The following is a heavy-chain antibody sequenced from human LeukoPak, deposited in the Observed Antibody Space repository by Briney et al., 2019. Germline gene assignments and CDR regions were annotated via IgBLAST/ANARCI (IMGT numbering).Heavy chain of an antibody. Sequence: GGSLRLSCAASGFTFSNFYMHWVRQAPGKGLEWVAVISSDGGNKYSTDSVKGRFTISRDNSKNTLDLQMNSLRAEDTAVYYCVKDYSGGYYYFDYWGQGTLVTVSS. V-gene: IGHV3-30-3*01. D-gene: IGHD3-22*01. CDR3: VKDYSGGYYYFDY. CDR2: ISSDGGNK. CDR1: GFTFSNFY. J-gene: IGHJ4*02.